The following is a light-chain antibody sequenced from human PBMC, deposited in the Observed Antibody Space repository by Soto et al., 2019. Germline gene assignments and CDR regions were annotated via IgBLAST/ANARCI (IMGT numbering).Light chain of an antibody. CDR3: QQRSNWPPVT. CDR2: KVS. CDR1: QSLLHSDGNTY. Sequence: DIVMTQTPLSSPVTLGQAASISCRSSQSLLHSDGNTYLGWFQQRPGQPPRLLIYKVSDRFSGVPDRFSGSGAGTDFTLTISRVEAEDVGIYYCQQRSNWPPVTFGGGTKVDIK. V-gene: IGKV2-24*01. J-gene: IGKJ4*01.